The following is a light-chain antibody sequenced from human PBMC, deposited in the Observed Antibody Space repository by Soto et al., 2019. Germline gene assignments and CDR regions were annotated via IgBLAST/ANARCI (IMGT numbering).Light chain of an antibody. V-gene: IGKV1-5*03. J-gene: IGKJ4*01. Sequence: DIQMTQSPSTLSASVGDRVTITCRASQSISSWLAWYQQKPGKAPKLLIYKASSLESGVPSRFSCSGSGTEFTLSISSLQPDDFAPYYCQQYNSYPLTFGGGTKVEIK. CDR1: QSISSW. CDR2: KAS. CDR3: QQYNSYPLT.